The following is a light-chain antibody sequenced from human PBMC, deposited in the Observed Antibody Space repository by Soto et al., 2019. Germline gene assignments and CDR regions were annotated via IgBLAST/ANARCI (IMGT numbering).Light chain of an antibody. Sequence: EILITQSPASLSITPGERATLSFRASQSVRSNLAWYQQKPGQAPRLLIYGASTRATGIPARFSGSGSGTEFTLTITSLESEDFAVYYCQQCPHWPLTFGLGTKV. CDR1: QSVRSN. CDR2: GAS. J-gene: IGKJ1*01. CDR3: QQCPHWPLT. V-gene: IGKV3-15*01.